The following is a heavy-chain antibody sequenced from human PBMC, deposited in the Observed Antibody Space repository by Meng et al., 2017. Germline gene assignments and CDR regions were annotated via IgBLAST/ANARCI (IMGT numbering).Heavy chain of an antibody. CDR1: AHTLSSDG. Sequence: QCRRVHSGAEVKKPGASVKVSCNASAHTLSSDGFAWVRQAPGQGLEWMGWINAYNGYTDYAQKFLGRVTLTTDTSTNTGYMELRSLTSDDTAVYYCATRGNPYLDCWGQGTLVTASS. J-gene: IGHJ4*02. CDR2: INAYNGYT. V-gene: IGHV1-18*01. CDR3: ATRGNPYLDC.